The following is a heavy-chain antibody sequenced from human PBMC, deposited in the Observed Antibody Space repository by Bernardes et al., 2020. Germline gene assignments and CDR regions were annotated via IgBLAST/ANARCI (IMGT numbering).Heavy chain of an antibody. J-gene: IGHJ4*02. Sequence: GGSLRLSCAASGFTFNTYWMSWVRQAPGKGLEWVANINEDGSEKHYVDSVKGRFTFSRDNAKNSLYLQMNSLRAEDTALYYCARVVRGTPGFFCDYWGQGILVTVSS. D-gene: IGHD3-10*01. CDR3: ARVVRGTPGFFCDY. CDR1: GFTFNTYW. CDR2: INEDGSEK. V-gene: IGHV3-7*01.